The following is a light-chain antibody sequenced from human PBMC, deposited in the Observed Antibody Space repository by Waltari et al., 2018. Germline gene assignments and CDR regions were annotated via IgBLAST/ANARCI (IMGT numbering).Light chain of an antibody. J-gene: IGKJ2*01. CDR1: QTIRTN. CDR2: GAS. CDR3: QQYNNWPPGDT. Sequence: ETVMTQSPASLSVSPGERATLSCRASQTIRTNLAWYQHKPGQAPRLLIHGASTRAPGIPARFSGNGSGTEFTLTISSLQSEDSAVYYCQQYNNWPPGDTFGQGTRLEVK. V-gene: IGKV3-15*01.